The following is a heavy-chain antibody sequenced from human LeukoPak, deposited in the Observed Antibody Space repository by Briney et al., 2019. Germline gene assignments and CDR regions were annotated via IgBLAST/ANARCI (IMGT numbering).Heavy chain of an antibody. V-gene: IGHV3-49*04. J-gene: IGHJ4*02. CDR3: SRDIGWTYGLND. CDR1: GFTFSDST. Sequence: PGGSLRLSCNPSGFTFSDSTMTWGRQAPGEGLGWVAFIRRNAHGGTTDYDASVKGRFTVSRDDSKSIAYLQMNSLKIEDTALYYCSRDIGWTYGLNDWGQGTLVTVSS. D-gene: IGHD3-10*01. CDR2: IRRNAHGGTT.